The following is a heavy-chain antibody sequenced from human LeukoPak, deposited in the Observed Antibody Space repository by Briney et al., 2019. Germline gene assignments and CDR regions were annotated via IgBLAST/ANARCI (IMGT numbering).Heavy chain of an antibody. V-gene: IGHV4-61*02. Sequence: SQTLSLTCTVSGGSISSGSYYWSWIRQPAGKGLEWIGRIYTSGSTNYNPSLKSRVTISVDTSKNQFSLKLSSVTAADTAVYYCARHTVTTGDYYYMDVWGKGTTVTVSS. CDR1: GGSISSGSYY. J-gene: IGHJ6*03. D-gene: IGHD4-11*01. CDR3: ARHTVTTGDYYYMDV. CDR2: IYTSGST.